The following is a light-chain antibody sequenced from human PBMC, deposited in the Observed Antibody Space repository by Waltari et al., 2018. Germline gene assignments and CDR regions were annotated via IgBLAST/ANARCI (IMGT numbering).Light chain of an antibody. J-gene: IGKJ2*01. Sequence: EIVLTQSPATLSLSPGDTATLSCRASQSVGSFLAWYQQKPGHPPRLLIYDASNRATGVPVRFRGSGSGTDFTLTISSLEAEDFAVYYCQQRSNWTPHTFGQGARLEIK. CDR2: DAS. V-gene: IGKV3-11*01. CDR3: QQRSNWTPHT. CDR1: QSVGSF.